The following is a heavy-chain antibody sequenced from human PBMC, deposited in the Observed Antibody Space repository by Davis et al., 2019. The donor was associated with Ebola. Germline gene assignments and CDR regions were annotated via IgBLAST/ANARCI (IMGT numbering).Heavy chain of an antibody. CDR3: ARNLQGSSGWFYYFDY. V-gene: IGHV2-70*11. J-gene: IGHJ4*02. CDR1: GGSISSYY. CDR2: IDWDDDK. Sequence: TLSLTCTVSGGSISSYYWSWIRQPPGKALEWLARIDWDDDKYYSTSLKTRLTISKDTSKNQVVLTMTNMDPVDTATYYCARNLQGSSGWFYYFDYWGQGTLVTVSS. D-gene: IGHD6-19*01.